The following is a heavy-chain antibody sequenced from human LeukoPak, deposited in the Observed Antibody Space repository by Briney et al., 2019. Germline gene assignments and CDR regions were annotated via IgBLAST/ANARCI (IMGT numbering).Heavy chain of an antibody. J-gene: IGHJ6*02. V-gene: IGHV4-38-2*02. CDR1: NYTMNSGYY. CDR2: IYYSGST. Sequence: KASETLSLTCKVSNYTMNSGYYWSWIRQTPGNGLEWIGSIYYSGSTYYNPSLKSRVTISVDTSKNQFSLKLSSVTAADTAVYYCARVRNGMDVWGQGTTVTVSS. CDR3: ARVRNGMDV.